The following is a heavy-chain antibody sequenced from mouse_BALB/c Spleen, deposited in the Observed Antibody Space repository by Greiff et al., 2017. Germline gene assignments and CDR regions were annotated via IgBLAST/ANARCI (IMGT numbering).Heavy chain of an antibody. CDR2: IYPGSGST. J-gene: IGHJ2*01. CDR3: ATLWDY. Sequence: QVQLQQPGAELVKPGTSVKLSCKASGYNFTSYWINWVKLRPGQGLEWIGDIYPGSGSTNYNEKFKSKATLTVDTSSSTAYMQLSSLASEDSALYYCATLWDYWGQGTTLTVSA. V-gene: IGHV1-55*01. CDR1: GYNFTSYW. D-gene: IGHD1-1*02.